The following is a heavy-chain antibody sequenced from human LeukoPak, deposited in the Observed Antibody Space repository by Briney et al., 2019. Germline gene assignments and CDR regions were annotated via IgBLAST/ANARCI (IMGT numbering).Heavy chain of an antibody. CDR3: ARLGRYCSSTSCYPRVDP. V-gene: IGHV4-34*01. CDR1: GGSFSGYY. J-gene: IGHJ5*02. CDR2: INHSGST. Sequence: SETLSLTCAVYGGSFSGYYWSWIRQPPGKGLEWIGEINHSGSTNYNPSLKSRVTISVDTSKNQFSLKLSSVTAADTAVYYCARLGRYCSSTSCYPRVDPWGQGTLVTVSS. D-gene: IGHD2-2*01.